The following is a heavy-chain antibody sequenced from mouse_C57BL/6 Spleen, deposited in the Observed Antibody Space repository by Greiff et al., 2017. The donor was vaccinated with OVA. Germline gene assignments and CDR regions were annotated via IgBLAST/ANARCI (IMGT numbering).Heavy chain of an antibody. V-gene: IGHV1-52*01. CDR1: GYTFTSYW. CDR3: ARGGLGEFITTVGSYFDY. CDR2: IDPSDSET. D-gene: IGHD1-1*01. J-gene: IGHJ2*01. Sequence: QVQLQQPGAELVRPGSSVKLSCKASGYTFTSYWMHWVKQRPIQGLEWIGNIDPSDSETHYNQKFKDKATLTVDKSSSTAYMQLSSLTSEDSAVYYCARGGLGEFITTVGSYFDYWGQGTTLTVSS.